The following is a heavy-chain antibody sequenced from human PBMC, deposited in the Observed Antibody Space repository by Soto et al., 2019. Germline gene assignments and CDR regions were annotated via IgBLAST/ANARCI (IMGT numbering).Heavy chain of an antibody. Sequence: EVQLVESGGGLVQPGGSLRLSCAASGFTFSSYSMNWVRQAPGKGLEWVSYISSSSSTIYYADSVKGRFTISRDNAKNSLYLQMSSLRAEDTAVYYCARADSGYVHGYYYYGSVVWGQGTTVTVSS. V-gene: IGHV3-48*01. D-gene: IGHD5-12*01. CDR1: GFTFSSYS. CDR2: ISSSSSTI. CDR3: ARADSGYVHGYYYYGSVV. J-gene: IGHJ6*02.